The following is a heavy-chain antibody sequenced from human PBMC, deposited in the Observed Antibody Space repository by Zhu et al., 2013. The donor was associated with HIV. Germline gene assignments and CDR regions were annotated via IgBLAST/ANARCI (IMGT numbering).Heavy chain of an antibody. CDR2: INPSGGST. Sequence: QVQLVQSGAEVKKPGASVKVSCKASGYTFTSYYMHWVRQAPGQGLEWMGIINPSGGSTSYAQKFQGRVTMTRDTSTSTVYMELSSLRSEDTAVYYCARALEGHYDFWSGYYARGAFDIWAKGTMVTVSS. V-gene: IGHV1-46*01. J-gene: IGHJ3*02. D-gene: IGHD3-3*01. CDR1: GYTFTSYY. CDR3: ARALEGHYDFWSGYYARGAFDI.